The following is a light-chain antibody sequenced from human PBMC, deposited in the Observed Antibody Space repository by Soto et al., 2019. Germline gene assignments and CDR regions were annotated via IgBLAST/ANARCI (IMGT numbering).Light chain of an antibody. CDR1: SGHSSYI. CDR2: PEGSGSY. J-gene: IGLJ1*01. V-gene: IGLV4-60*03. Sequence: QLVLTQSSSASASLGSSVKLTCTLSSGHSSYIIAWHQQQPGKAPRYLMKPEGSGSYKKGSGAPDRFSGSSSGADRYLTISNLQSEDEADYYCETWDSNTRVFGTGTKV. CDR3: ETWDSNTRV.